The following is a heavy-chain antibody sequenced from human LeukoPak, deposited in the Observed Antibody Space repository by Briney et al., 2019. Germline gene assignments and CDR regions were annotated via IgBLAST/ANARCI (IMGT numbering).Heavy chain of an antibody. CDR3: ARGPGYLGLQSYFDY. Sequence: VASVKVSCKGSGGTFSTYAFSWVRQAPGQGLEWMGGIIPIFRAANYAQNFQGRVTLTADESTSTAYMELSSLRSDDTAVYYCARGPGYLGLQSYFDYWGQGTLVTVSS. CDR2: IIPIFRAA. J-gene: IGHJ4*02. D-gene: IGHD5-18*01. CDR1: GGTFSTYA. V-gene: IGHV1-69*01.